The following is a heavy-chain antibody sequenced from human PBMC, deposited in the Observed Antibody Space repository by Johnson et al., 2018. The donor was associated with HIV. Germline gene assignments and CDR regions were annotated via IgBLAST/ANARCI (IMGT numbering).Heavy chain of an antibody. V-gene: IGHV3-30-3*01. J-gene: IGHJ3*02. CDR3: ARGAARMTMIDDAFDI. CDR1: GFTFSSYA. D-gene: IGHD3-22*01. CDR2: ISYDGSNK. Sequence: VQLLESGGGVVQPGRSLRLSCAASGFTFSSYAMHWVRQAPGKGLEWVAVISYDGSNKYYADSVRGRFTIPRDNSKNTLYLQMNSLGAGDTAVYYCARGAARMTMIDDAFDIWGQGTMVTVSS.